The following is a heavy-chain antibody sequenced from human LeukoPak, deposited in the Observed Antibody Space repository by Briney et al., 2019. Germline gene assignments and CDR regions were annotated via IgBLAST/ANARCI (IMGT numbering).Heavy chain of an antibody. V-gene: IGHV1-2*06. J-gene: IGHJ4*02. Sequence: ASVKLSCKASGYTFTDYYIHWVRQAPGQGLEWMGRINPNSGGTNSAQKFQGRVTMTRDTSISTAYMELSRLRSDDTAVYYCARGEWLLHYWGQGILVTVSS. CDR2: INPNSGGT. CDR3: ARGEWLLHY. D-gene: IGHD5-18*01. CDR1: GYTFTDYY.